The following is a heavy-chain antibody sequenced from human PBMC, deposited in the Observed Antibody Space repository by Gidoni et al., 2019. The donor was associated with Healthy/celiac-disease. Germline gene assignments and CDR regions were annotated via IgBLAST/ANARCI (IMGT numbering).Heavy chain of an antibody. J-gene: IGHJ4*02. V-gene: IGHV3-7*03. D-gene: IGHD2-2*01. CDR1: GFTFSSYW. CDR2: IKQDGSEK. Sequence: EVQLVESGGGLVQPGGSLRLSCAASGFTFSSYWMSWVRQAPGKGLEWVANIKQDGSEKYYVDSVKGRFTISRDNAKNSLYLQMNSLRAEDTAVYYCARVVPAAPTGYYFDYWGQGTLVTVSS. CDR3: ARVVPAAPTGYYFDY.